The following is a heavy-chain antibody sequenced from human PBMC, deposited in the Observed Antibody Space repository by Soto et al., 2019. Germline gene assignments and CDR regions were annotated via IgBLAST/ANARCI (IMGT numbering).Heavy chain of an antibody. J-gene: IGHJ5*02. D-gene: IGHD1-1*01. CDR3: ARDGSFSWFDP. CDR1: GDSISNGGYY. Sequence: SETLSLTCIVSGDSISNGGYYWNWVRQSPGKGLEWIGYIYYSGGTYYNPSLKSRVTISVDTSKNQFSLKLSSVTAADTAVYYCARDGSFSWFDPWGQGTLVTVSS. V-gene: IGHV4-31*03. CDR2: IYYSGGT.